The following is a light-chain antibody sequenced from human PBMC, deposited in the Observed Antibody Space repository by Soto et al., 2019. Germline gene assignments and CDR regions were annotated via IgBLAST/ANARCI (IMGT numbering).Light chain of an antibody. Sequence: QSVLTQPASVSGSPGQSITISCTGTSSDVGGYNYVSWYQHHPGKAPKLMIDDVSNRPSGVSNRFSGSKSGNTASLSISGLQGEDEAEYYCSSYTSSSGVVFGGGTKLTVL. V-gene: IGLV2-14*03. CDR1: SSDVGGYNY. J-gene: IGLJ2*01. CDR2: DVS. CDR3: SSYTSSSGVV.